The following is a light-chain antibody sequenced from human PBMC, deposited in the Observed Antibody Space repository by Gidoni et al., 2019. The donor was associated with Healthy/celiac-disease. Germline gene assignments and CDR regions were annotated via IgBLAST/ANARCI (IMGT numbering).Light chain of an antibody. Sequence: IQMTQSPSSLSASVGDRVTITCRASQSISSYLNWYQQKPGKAPKLLIYAASSLQSGVPSRFSGSGSGTEFTLTISSLQPEDYATDYCQQSYSTPPTCXQXTKVEIK. J-gene: IGKJ1*01. V-gene: IGKV1-39*01. CDR2: AAS. CDR3: QQSYSTPPT. CDR1: QSISSY.